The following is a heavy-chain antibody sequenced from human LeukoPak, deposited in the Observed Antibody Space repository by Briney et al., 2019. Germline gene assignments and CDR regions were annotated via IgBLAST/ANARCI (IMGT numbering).Heavy chain of an antibody. V-gene: IGHV3-30*18. Sequence: GRSLRLSCAASGFTFSSYGMHWVRQAPGKGLEWVAVISYDGSNKYYADSVKGRFTISRDNSKNTLYLQMNSLRAEDTAVYYCAKDSVFSCSSTSCYNYYYYYMDVWGKGTTVTVSS. CDR1: GFTFSSYG. J-gene: IGHJ6*03. D-gene: IGHD2-2*02. CDR2: ISYDGSNK. CDR3: AKDSVFSCSSTSCYNYYYYYMDV.